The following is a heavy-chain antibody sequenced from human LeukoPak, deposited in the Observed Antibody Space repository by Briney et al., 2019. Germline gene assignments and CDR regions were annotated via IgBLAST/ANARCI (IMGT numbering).Heavy chain of an antibody. J-gene: IGHJ4*02. D-gene: IGHD2-8*02. Sequence: PGGSLRLSCAASGFTVSNYGMNWVRQAPGGGLEWVSYISSSGTTIYYADSVKGRFTISRDNAKNSLHLQMNSLRDEDTAVYYCARVTGTWWADYWGQGTLVTVSS. CDR3: ARVTGTWWADY. V-gene: IGHV3-48*02. CDR1: GFTVSNYG. CDR2: ISSSGTTI.